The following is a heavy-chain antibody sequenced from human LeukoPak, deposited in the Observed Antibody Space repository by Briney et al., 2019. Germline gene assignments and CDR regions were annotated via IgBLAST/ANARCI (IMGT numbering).Heavy chain of an antibody. CDR2: INPNSGGT. CDR3: ARDNQVGAKVDFDY. Sequence: ASVKVSCKASGYTFTGYYMHWVRQAPGQGLEWMGWINPNSGGTNYAQKFQGRVTMTRDTSISTAYMELSRLRSDDTAVYYCARDNQVGAKVDFDYWGQGTLVTVSS. V-gene: IGHV1-2*02. D-gene: IGHD1-26*01. CDR1: GYTFTGYY. J-gene: IGHJ4*02.